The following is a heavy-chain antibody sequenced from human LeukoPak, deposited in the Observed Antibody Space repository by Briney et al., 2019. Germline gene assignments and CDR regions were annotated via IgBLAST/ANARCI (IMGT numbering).Heavy chain of an antibody. J-gene: IGHJ4*02. Sequence: PGGSLRLSCAASGFTFSSYGMHWVRQAPGKGLEWVAVISYDGSNKYYADSVKGRFTISRDNAKNSLYLQMNSLRAEDTAVYYCARDSEVRIAVAGTGNDYWGQGTLVTVSS. V-gene: IGHV3-30*03. D-gene: IGHD6-19*01. CDR1: GFTFSSYG. CDR2: ISYDGSNK. CDR3: ARDSEVRIAVAGTGNDY.